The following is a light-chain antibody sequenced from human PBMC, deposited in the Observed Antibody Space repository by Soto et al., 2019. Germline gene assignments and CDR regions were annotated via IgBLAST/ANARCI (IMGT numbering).Light chain of an antibody. V-gene: IGLV2-11*01. Sequence: QSVLTQPRSVSGSPGQSVTISCTGTSSDVGGYNYVSWYQQHPGKAPKLMIYDVSKRPSGVPDRFSGSKSGNTASLTISGLQADDEADYYCCSYAGSYTLVFGTGTKLT. CDR3: CSYAGSYTLV. CDR2: DVS. CDR1: SSDVGGYNY. J-gene: IGLJ1*01.